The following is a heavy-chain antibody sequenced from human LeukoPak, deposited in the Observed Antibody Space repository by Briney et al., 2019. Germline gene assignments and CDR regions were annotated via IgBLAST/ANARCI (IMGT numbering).Heavy chain of an antibody. CDR1: GFTFSSYA. Sequence: GGSLRLSCAASGFTFSSYAMHWVRQAPGKGLEWVAVISYDGSNKYYADSVKGRFTISRDNSKNTLYLQMNSLRAEDTAVYYCARSQRELLYFDYWGQGTLVTVSS. J-gene: IGHJ4*02. CDR3: ARSQRELLYFDY. D-gene: IGHD1-26*01. CDR2: ISYDGSNK. V-gene: IGHV3-30-3*01.